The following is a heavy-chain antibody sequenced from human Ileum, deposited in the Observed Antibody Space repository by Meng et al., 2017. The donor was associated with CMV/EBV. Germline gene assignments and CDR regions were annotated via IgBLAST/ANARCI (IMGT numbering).Heavy chain of an antibody. V-gene: IGHV3-74*01. J-gene: IGHJ1*01. CDR2: IDSYGSDT. D-gene: IGHD4-17*01. CDR1: GFAFSVYW. CDR3: ARGPGD. Sequence: EVQLGGSGGSFVHAGGPLRLSCVASGFAFSVYWMHWVRQVPGKGLMWLARIDSYGSDTFYADSVKGRFTISRDNARNTLYLHMNSLRAEDTAVYYCARGPGDLGQGTLVTVPS.